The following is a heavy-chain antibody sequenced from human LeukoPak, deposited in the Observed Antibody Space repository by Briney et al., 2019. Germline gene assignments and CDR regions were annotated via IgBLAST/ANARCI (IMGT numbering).Heavy chain of an antibody. CDR3: ARFAGIAAAGTHIDY. D-gene: IGHD6-13*01. Sequence: GASVKVSCMASGYTFTSYYMHWVRQAPGEGLEWMGIINPGGGSTSYAQKFQGRVTMTRDSSTSTVYMELSSLRSEDTAVYYCARFAGIAAAGTHIDYWGQGTLVTVSS. CDR2: INPGGGST. V-gene: IGHV1-46*01. J-gene: IGHJ4*02. CDR1: GYTFTSYY.